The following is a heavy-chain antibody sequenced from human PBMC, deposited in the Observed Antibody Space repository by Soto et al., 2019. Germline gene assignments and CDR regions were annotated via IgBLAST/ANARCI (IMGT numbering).Heavy chain of an antibody. CDR3: AKFSRSSYYESSAYQ. V-gene: IGHV3-23*01. J-gene: IGHJ4*02. CDR2: ISGSGGTT. CDR1: GFTFSSYA. Sequence: EVQLLESGGGLVQPGGSLRLSCAASGFTFSSYAMSWVRQAPGKGLEWVSAISGSGGTTYYADSVKGRFTISRDNSKNTLYLQMNNLRAEDTAVYYCAKFSRSSYYESSAYQWGQGTVVTVSS. D-gene: IGHD3-22*01.